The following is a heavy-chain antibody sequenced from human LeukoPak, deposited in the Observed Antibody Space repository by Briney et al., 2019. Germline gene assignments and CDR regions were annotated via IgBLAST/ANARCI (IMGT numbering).Heavy chain of an antibody. CDR1: GFTFSTYG. CDR2: TSGSGTTT. J-gene: IGHJ2*01. V-gene: IGHV3-23*01. Sequence: GGSLRLSCAASGFTFSTYGMSWVRQTPGKGLGWVSATSGSGTTTYYEDSVKGRFTISRDNSQNTLYLQMNSLRAEDTAVYYCARAYGDSSVDHWGRGTLVTVSS. CDR3: ARAYGDSSVDH. D-gene: IGHD4-17*01.